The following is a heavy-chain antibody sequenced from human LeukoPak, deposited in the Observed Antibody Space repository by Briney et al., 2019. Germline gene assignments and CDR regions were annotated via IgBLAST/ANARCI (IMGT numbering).Heavy chain of an antibody. Sequence: GGSLRLSCAASGFTFNDYAMHWVRQAPGKGLEWVSLICWDSGDTYYADSVKGRFTISRDNSKNSLSLQMNSLRAEDTALYYCAKDIKPNYYDSSGYYRTHHFDYWGQGTLVTVSS. V-gene: IGHV3-43D*03. CDR1: GFTFNDYA. CDR3: AKDIKPNYYDSSGYYRTHHFDY. CDR2: ICWDSGDT. J-gene: IGHJ4*02. D-gene: IGHD3-22*01.